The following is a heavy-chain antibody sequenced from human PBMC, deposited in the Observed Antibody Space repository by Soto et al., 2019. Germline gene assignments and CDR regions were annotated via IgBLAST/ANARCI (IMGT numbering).Heavy chain of an antibody. CDR1: GGTFSSYA. J-gene: IGHJ3*02. V-gene: IGHV1-69*06. CDR3: AREINAVVTRDAFDI. CDR2: IIPIFGTA. D-gene: IGHD2-15*01. Sequence: QVQLVQSGAEVKKPGSSVKVSCKASGGTFSSYAISWVRQAPGQGLEWMGGIIPIFGTANYAQKFQGRVTITAEKATSTAYMELSSLRSEDTAVYYCAREINAVVTRDAFDIWGQGTMVTVSS.